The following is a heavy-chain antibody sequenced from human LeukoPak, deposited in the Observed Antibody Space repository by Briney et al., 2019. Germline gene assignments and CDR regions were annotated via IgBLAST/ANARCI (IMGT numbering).Heavy chain of an antibody. CDR2: IYSSGST. J-gene: IGHJ4*02. V-gene: IGHV4-4*08. CDR1: GGSISSYY. CDR3: ARVLGSGYSDY. D-gene: IGHD2-15*01. Sequence: PSETLSRTCTGSGGSISSYYWSWIRQPPGKGLEWLGYIYSSGSTNYNPSLKHLVPIYVDPSKHQFSLKLSSVPAAGTAVYSCARVLGSGYSDYWGQGPLVTVSS.